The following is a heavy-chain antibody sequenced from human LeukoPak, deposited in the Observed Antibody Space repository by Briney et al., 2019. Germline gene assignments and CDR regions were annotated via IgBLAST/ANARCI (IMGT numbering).Heavy chain of an antibody. CDR1: GFTFSSYE. J-gene: IGHJ4*02. CDR2: ISSSGSTI. D-gene: IGHD3-22*01. CDR3: ANTLHYDSSGYYYGFDY. Sequence: GGSLRLSCAASGFTFSSYEMNWVRQAPGKGLEWVSYISSSGSTIYYADSVKGRFTISRDNAKNSLYLQMNSLRAEDTAVYYCANTLHYDSSGYYYGFDYWGQGTLVTVSS. V-gene: IGHV3-48*03.